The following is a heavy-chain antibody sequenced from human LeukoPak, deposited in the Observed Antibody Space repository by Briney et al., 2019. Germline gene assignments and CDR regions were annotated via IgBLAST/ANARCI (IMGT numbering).Heavy chain of an antibody. CDR3: ARQRSGYYYWRFVR. CDR1: SGSSHDSNLY. J-gene: IGHJ5*02. Sequence: SETLSLTCTVSSGSSHDSNLYWAWIRQPPGKGLEWIATIFYNGNTHYNPSLKSRVTMSVDTVKNQFSLNLNSVTAADTAVYYCARQRSGYYYWRFVRWGQGSLVTVSS. D-gene: IGHD3-22*01. CDR2: IFYNGNT. V-gene: IGHV4-39*01.